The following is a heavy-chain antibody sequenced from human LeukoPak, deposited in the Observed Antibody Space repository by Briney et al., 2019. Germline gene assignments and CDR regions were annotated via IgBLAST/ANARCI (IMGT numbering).Heavy chain of an antibody. CDR1: GFTFSSYA. CDR3: AKDPTWIVGGEGIFDY. V-gene: IGHV3-23*01. J-gene: IGHJ4*02. CDR2: ISGSGGST. Sequence: GGSLRLSCAASGFTFSSYAMSWVRQAPGKGLEWVSAISGSGGSTYYADSVKGRFTISRDNSKNTLYLQMNSLRAEDTAVYYCAKDPTWIVGGEGIFDYWGQGTLVTVSS. D-gene: IGHD1-26*01.